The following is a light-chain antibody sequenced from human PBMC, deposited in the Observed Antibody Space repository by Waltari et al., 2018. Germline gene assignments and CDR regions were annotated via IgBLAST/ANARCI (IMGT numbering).Light chain of an antibody. CDR1: ISNIGSNS. J-gene: IGLJ2*01. Sequence: QSVVTQPPSASGTPGQTVTISCFGSISNIGSNSVNWYQHPPGTAPRLLIYRSNERPSRVPDRFSGSKSGTSASLAISGLQSEDEADYYCAAWDDTLSGVVFGGGTKLTVL. CDR2: RSN. CDR3: AAWDDTLSGVV. V-gene: IGLV1-44*01.